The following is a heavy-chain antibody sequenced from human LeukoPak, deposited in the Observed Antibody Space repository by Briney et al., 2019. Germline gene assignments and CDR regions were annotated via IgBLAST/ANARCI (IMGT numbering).Heavy chain of an antibody. V-gene: IGHV3-7*01. CDR1: GFTFSSYW. J-gene: IGHJ4*02. CDR3: ARDWRSTAAGIDY. D-gene: IGHD6-13*01. CDR2: IKQDGSEK. Sequence: GGSLRLSCAASGFTFSSYWMSWVRQAPGKGLEWVANIKQDGSEKYYVDSVKGRFTISRDNAKNSLYLQMNSLRAEDTAVYYCARDWRSTAAGIDYWGQGTLVTVSS.